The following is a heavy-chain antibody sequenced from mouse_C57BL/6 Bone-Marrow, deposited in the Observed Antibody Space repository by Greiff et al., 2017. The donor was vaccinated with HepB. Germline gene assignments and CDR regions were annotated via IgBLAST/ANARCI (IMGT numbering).Heavy chain of an antibody. V-gene: IGHV5-4*03. CDR3: ARTGRGHY. Sequence: EVKLMESGGGLVKPGGSLKLSCAASGFTFSSYAMSWVRQTPEKRLEWVATISDGGSYTYYPDNVKGRFTISRDNAKNNLYLQMSHLKSEDTAMYYCARTGRGHYWGQGTTLTVSS. J-gene: IGHJ2*01. CDR2: ISDGGSYT. D-gene: IGHD4-1*01. CDR1: GFTFSSYA.